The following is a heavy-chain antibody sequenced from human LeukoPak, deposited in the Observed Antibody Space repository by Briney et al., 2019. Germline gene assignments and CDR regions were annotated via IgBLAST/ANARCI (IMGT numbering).Heavy chain of an antibody. CDR2: IKQDGSEK. Sequence: PGGSLRLSCAASGFTFSSYWMSWVRQAPGKGLEWMANIKQDGSEKYYVDSVKGRFTISRDNAKNSLYLQMNSLRAEDMAVYYCARQELAAIPDYWGQGTLVTVSS. CDR3: ARQELAAIPDY. J-gene: IGHJ4*02. D-gene: IGHD2-15*01. CDR1: GFTFSSYW. V-gene: IGHV3-7*01.